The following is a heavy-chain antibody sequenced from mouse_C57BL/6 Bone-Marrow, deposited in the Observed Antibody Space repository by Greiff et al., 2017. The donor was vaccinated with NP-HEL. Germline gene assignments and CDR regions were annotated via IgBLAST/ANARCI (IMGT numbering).Heavy chain of an antibody. V-gene: IGHV14-4*01. D-gene: IGHD3-1*01. CDR3: TSKGTFAY. J-gene: IGHJ3*01. Sequence: EVQLQQSGAELVRPGASVKLSCTASGFNFKDDYMHWVKQRPEQGLEWIGWIDPENGDTEYASKFQGKATITADTSSNTAYLQLSSLTSEDTAVYYCTSKGTFAYWGQGTLVTVSA. CDR2: IDPENGDT. CDR1: GFNFKDDY.